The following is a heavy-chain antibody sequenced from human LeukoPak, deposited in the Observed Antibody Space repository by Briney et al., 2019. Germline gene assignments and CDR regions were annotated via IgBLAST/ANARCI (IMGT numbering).Heavy chain of an antibody. CDR1: GYTFTSYD. D-gene: IGHD2-15*01. CDR3: ARKIGTYCSGGSCHLNWFDP. CDR2: MNPNSGNT. Sequence: ASVTVSCTASGYTFTSYDINWVRQATGQGLKWMGWMNPNSGNTGYAQKFQGRVTMTRNTSISTAYMELSSLRSEDTAVYYCARKIGTYCSGGSCHLNWFDPWGQGTLVTVSS. V-gene: IGHV1-8*01. J-gene: IGHJ5*02.